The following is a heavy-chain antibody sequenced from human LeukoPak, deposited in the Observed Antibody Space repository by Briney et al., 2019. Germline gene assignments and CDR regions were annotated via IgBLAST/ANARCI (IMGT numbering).Heavy chain of an antibody. CDR2: IKKDGSEK. D-gene: IGHD3-22*01. J-gene: IGHJ4*02. CDR1: GFTFSSYW. CDR3: ARDLYRIVVVPHYFDY. V-gene: IGHV3-7*01. Sequence: GGSLRLSRAASGFTFSSYWMSWVRQAPGKGLEWVANIKKDGSEKYYVDSVKGRFTISRDNAKNSLYLQMNSLRAEDTAVYYCARDLYRIVVVPHYFDYWGQGTLVTVSS.